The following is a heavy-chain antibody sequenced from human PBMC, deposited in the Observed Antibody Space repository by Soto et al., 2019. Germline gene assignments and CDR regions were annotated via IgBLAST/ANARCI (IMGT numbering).Heavy chain of an antibody. J-gene: IGHJ4*02. D-gene: IGHD3-10*01. CDR1: GFTFDNYW. CDR3: ARDRGWQTFDY. CDR2: IKVDGSEK. Sequence: GGSLRLSCAASGFTFDNYWMSWVRQTPGKELERVANIKVDGSEKYYVDSVKGRFIISRDNAKNSVYLQMNSLRAEDTAVYYCARDRGWQTFDYWGQGTLVTSPQ. V-gene: IGHV3-7*03.